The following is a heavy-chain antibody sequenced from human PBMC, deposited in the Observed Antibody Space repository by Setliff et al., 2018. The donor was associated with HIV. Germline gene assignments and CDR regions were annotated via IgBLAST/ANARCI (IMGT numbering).Heavy chain of an antibody. D-gene: IGHD4-17*01. J-gene: IGHJ4*02. V-gene: IGHV4-30-4*08. Sequence: KTSETLSLTCTVSGGSISNGDHYWAWIRQSPGKGLEWIGYIYYTGDTYYRSSLESRVTISVDTSNNQFSLRLKSVTAADTAIYYCARRIYGNNPYFDYWSQGTLVTVSS. CDR2: IYYTGDT. CDR1: GGSISNGDHY. CDR3: ARRIYGNNPYFDY.